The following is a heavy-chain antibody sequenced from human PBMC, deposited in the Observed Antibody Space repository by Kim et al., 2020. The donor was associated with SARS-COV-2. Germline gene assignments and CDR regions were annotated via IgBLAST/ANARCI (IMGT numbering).Heavy chain of an antibody. CDR2: IWYDGSNK. J-gene: IGHJ6*02. V-gene: IGHV3-33*01. D-gene: IGHD4-17*01. Sequence: GGSLRLSCAASGFTFSSYGMHWVRQAPGKGLEWVAVIWYDGSNKYYADPVKGRFTISRDNSKNTLYLQMNSLRAEGTAVYYCASSYGVYAYYYYGMDVWGQGTTGTVSS. CDR3: ASSYGVYAYYYYGMDV. CDR1: GFTFSSYG.